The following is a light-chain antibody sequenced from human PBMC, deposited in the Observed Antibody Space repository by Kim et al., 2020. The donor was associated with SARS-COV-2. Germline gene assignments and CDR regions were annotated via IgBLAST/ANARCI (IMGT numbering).Light chain of an antibody. CDR3: NSRDSSGNHVI. J-gene: IGLJ2*01. CDR1: SLRSSY. CDR2: GRN. Sequence: AQGQTVRITCQGDSLRSSYATWYQQRPGQAPILVIYGRNKRPSGIPDRFSASTSGNTASLTITGAQAEDEADYYCNSRDSSGNHVIFGGGTKLTVL. V-gene: IGLV3-19*01.